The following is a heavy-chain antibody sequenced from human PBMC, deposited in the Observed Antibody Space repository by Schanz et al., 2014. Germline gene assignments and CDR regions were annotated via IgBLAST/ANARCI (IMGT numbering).Heavy chain of an antibody. CDR3: ARAEINSGYARYYYGMDV. CDR1: GGSLSNYY. J-gene: IGHJ6*02. D-gene: IGHD5-12*01. V-gene: IGHV4-59*01. CDR2: IYYSGST. Sequence: QVQLQESGPGLVKPSETLSLTCTVSGGSLSNYYWSWIRQPPGKGLEWIGYIYYSGSTNYNPSLKSRVTISVDTSKNQFSLKLSSVTAADTAVYYCARAEINSGYARYYYGMDVWGQGTTVTVSS.